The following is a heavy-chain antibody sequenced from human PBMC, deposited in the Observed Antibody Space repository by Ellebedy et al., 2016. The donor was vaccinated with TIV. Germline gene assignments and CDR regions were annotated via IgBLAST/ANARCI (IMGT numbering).Heavy chain of an antibody. Sequence: ASVKVSXKASSYTFTSYGISWVRQAPGQGLEWMGWISAYNGNTNYAQKLQGRVTMTTDTSTSTAYMELRSLRSDDTAVYYCAKERQWLASEDYWGQGTLVTVSS. V-gene: IGHV1-18*01. D-gene: IGHD6-19*01. J-gene: IGHJ4*02. CDR3: AKERQWLASEDY. CDR1: SYTFTSYG. CDR2: ISAYNGNT.